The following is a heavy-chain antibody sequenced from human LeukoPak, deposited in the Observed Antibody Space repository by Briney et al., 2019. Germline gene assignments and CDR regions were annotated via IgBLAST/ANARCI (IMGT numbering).Heavy chain of an antibody. CDR1: GFPLRSREVG. D-gene: IGHD2-2*01. CDR2: LYLDDDK. J-gene: IGHJ5*02. CDR3: AHSRRFCSSNTCPHWFDP. Sequence: SGPTLANPTQPLTLPCSFSGFPLRSREVGVGWLRLPPGKALEWLALLYLDDDKRYSPSLKSRLTITKDTSKNQVVLTVTNMDPVDTATCYCAHSRRFCSSNTCPHWFDPWGERTLGTVSS. V-gene: IGHV2-5*02.